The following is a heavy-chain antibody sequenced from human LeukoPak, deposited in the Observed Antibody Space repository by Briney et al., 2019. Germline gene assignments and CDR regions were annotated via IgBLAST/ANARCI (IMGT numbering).Heavy chain of an antibody. CDR1: GVPIRSYY. D-gene: IGHD2-2*01. CDR3: ARDASHPYYYYYYMDV. V-gene: IGHV4-4*07. CDR2: YYTSGSH. J-gene: IGHJ6*03. Sequence: SETLSLPCTGPGVPIRSYYWSWIRQPAGKGLEWIGSYYTSGSHKYNPSLESRVTMSVDTSKNQFSLKLSSVTAADAAVYYCARDASHPYYYYYYMDVWGKGTTVTVSS.